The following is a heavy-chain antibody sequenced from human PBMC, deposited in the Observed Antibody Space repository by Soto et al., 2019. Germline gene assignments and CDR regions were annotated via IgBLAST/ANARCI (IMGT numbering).Heavy chain of an antibody. J-gene: IGHJ4*02. CDR3: ERVPGLYAITEFDY. CDR2: INPSGGST. D-gene: IGHD2-2*02. Sequence: ASVKVSCKASGYTFTSYYMHWVRQAPGQGLEWMGIINPSGGSTSYAQKFKGRVTMTRDTSTSTVYMELSSLRSEDKAVYYCERVPGLYAITEFDYRAQGTLVTVSS. CDR1: GYTFTSYY. V-gene: IGHV1-46*01.